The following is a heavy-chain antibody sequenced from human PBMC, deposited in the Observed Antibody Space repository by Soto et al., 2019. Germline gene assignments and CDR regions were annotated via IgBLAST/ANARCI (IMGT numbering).Heavy chain of an antibody. V-gene: IGHV3-30*14. Sequence: HPGGSLRLSCAASGFMFDSYVMHWVRRAPGKGLEWVGFISYDGTKKDYADSVKGRFTISRDSSKNTLFLQMDSLRAEDTAVYYCVRPRPSGENYGMDVWGQGTTVTVSS. CDR2: ISYDGTKK. CDR3: VRPRPSGENYGMDV. J-gene: IGHJ6*02. CDR1: GFMFDSYV. D-gene: IGHD3-16*01.